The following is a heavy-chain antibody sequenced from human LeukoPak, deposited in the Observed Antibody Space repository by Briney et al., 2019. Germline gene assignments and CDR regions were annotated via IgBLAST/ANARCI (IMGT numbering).Heavy chain of an antibody. D-gene: IGHD6-13*01. CDR3: ARDGTAGTAFDI. CDR1: GGSISSYY. J-gene: IGHJ3*02. CDR2: IFYSAST. Sequence: KTSETLSLTCTVSGGSISSYYWSWVRQPAGKGLEWVGYIFYSASTNYTPSPTTPVTISVDTSKNQFSLKLTSVPAADTAVYYCARDGTAGTAFDIWGQGTMVTVSS. V-gene: IGHV4-59*01.